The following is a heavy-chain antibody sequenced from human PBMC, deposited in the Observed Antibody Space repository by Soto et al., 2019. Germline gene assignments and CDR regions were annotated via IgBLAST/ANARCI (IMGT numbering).Heavy chain of an antibody. J-gene: IGHJ6*02. V-gene: IGHV1-8*01. D-gene: IGHD3-3*01. CDR2: MNPNSGNT. CDR3: ARELRHYDFWSGLPYGMDV. CDR1: GYTFTSYD. Sequence: GASVKVSCKASGYTFTSYDINWVRQATGQGLEWMGWMNPNSGNTGYAQKFQGRVTMTTDTSTSTAYMELRSLRSDDTAVYYCARELRHYDFWSGLPYGMDVWGQGTTVTVSS.